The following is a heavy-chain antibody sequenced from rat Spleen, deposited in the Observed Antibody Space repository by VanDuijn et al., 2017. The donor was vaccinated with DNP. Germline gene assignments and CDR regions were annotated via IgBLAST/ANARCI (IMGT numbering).Heavy chain of an antibody. J-gene: IGHJ2*01. CDR1: GFTFSNYY. Sequence: EVQLVESGGGLVQPGRSLKLSCAASGFTFSNYYMAWVRQAPTKGLEWVASISTGGGNTYYRDSVKGRFTISRDNAKSTLYLQMDSLRSEETATYYCARRVYSGDYFDYWGQGVMVTVSS. CDR3: ARRVYSGDYFDY. CDR2: ISTGGGNT. D-gene: IGHD1-1*01. V-gene: IGHV5S11*01.